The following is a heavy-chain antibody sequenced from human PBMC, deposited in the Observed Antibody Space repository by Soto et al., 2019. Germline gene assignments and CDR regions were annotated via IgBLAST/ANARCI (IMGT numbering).Heavy chain of an antibody. CDR3: ARTDKYNSQSSGWANRFDY. CDR1: GFIFSNYA. J-gene: IGHJ4*02. Sequence: EVQLLESGGDLVQPGGSLRLSCAASGFIFSNYAMTWVRQAPGKGPEWVSTFTSGGSTYYRDTVKGRFTISRDNSKNTLNLQMNSLRAEDTAVYYCARTDKYNSQSSGWANRFDYWGQGTLVTVSS. V-gene: IGHV3-23*01. D-gene: IGHD6-19*01. CDR2: FTSGGST.